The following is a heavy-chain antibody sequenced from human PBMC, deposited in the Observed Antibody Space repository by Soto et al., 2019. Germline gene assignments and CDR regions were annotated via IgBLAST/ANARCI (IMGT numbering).Heavy chain of an antibody. J-gene: IGHJ6*02. Sequence: RGESLKISCKGSGYSFTSYWISWVRQMPGKGLEWMGRIDPSDSYTNYSPSFQGHVTISADKSISTAYLQWSSLKASDTAMYYCARLGVDGSGSRYCCCYSGMDFWGQGTMVTVSS. CDR2: IDPSDSYT. CDR1: GYSFTSYW. CDR3: ARLGVDGSGSRYCCCYSGMDF. V-gene: IGHV5-10-1*01. D-gene: IGHD3-10*01.